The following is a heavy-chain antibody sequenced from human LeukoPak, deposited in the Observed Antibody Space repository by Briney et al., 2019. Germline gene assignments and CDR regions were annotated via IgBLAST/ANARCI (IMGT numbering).Heavy chain of an antibody. V-gene: IGHV4-31*03. CDR1: GGSISSGGYY. D-gene: IGHD3-22*01. CDR3: ASSYDSSAFSDY. Sequence: PSETLSLTCTVSGGSISSGGYYWSWIRQHPGKGLEWIGYIYYSGSTYYNPSLKSRVTISVDTSKNQFSLKLSSVTAADTAVYYCASSYDSSAFSDYWGQGTLVTVSS. J-gene: IGHJ4*02. CDR2: IYYSGST.